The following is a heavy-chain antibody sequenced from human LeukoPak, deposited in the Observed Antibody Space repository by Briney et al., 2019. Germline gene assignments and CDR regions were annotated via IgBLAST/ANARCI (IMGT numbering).Heavy chain of an antibody. D-gene: IGHD3-22*01. CDR2: IDHSLSS. CDR1: GYSISSGYY. CDR3: ARLADYDSSGFPIRYYYYYMDV. J-gene: IGHJ6*03. V-gene: IGHV4-38-2*02. Sequence: SETLSLTCTDSGYSISSGYYWGWIRQLPGKGREWIGSIDHSLSSHYNPSLKSRVTISVDTSKDQFSLKLSSVTAADTAVYYCARLADYDSSGFPIRYYYYYMDVWGKGTTVTVSS.